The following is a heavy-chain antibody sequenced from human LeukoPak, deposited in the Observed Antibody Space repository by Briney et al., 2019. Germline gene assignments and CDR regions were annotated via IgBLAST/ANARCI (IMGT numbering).Heavy chain of an antibody. CDR1: GFTFSSYA. CDR2: ISGGGGSI. V-gene: IGHV3-23*01. Sequence: GGSLRLSCVASGFTFSSYAMSWVRQAPGKGLEWVSGISGGGGSIHYADSVKGRFTISRDNSKNTLYLQMNSLRAEDTAVYYCAREGHCSTTSCYTPFDYWGQGTLVTVSS. D-gene: IGHD2-2*02. J-gene: IGHJ4*02. CDR3: AREGHCSTTSCYTPFDY.